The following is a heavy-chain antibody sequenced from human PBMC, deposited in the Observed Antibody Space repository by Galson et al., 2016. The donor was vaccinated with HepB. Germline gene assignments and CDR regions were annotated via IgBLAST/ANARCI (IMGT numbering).Heavy chain of an antibody. Sequence: SVKVSCKASGGTFSRHGISWVRQAPGQGLEWMGGIIPIFGTTDYAQRFQGRVTINADENTSTAYMELSSLRSEDTAVYYCARGDCRSTSCYFDSWGQGTLVTVSS. V-gene: IGHV1-69*13. CDR3: ARGDCRSTSCYFDS. D-gene: IGHD2-2*01. CDR2: IIPIFGTT. J-gene: IGHJ4*02. CDR1: GGTFSRHG.